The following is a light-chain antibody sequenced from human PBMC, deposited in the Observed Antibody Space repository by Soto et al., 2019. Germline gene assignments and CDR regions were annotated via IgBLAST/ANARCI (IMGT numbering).Light chain of an antibody. CDR1: SSDVGGYNY. V-gene: IGLV2-14*01. CDR2: DVS. J-gene: IGLJ3*02. Sequence: QSALSQPASVSGSPGQSITISCTGTSSDVGGYNYVSWYQQHPGKAPKLMIYDVSDRPSGVSNRFSGSKSGSTASLTISGLQAEDEADYYCSSYTSSTTWVFGGGTKVTV. CDR3: SSYTSSTTWV.